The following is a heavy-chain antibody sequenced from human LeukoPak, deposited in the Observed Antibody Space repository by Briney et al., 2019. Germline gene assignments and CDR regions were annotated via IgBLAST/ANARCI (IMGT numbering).Heavy chain of an antibody. CDR1: GFTFRTYG. Sequence: GRSLRLSCAASGFTFRTYGMHWVRQAPGKGLEWVAVVSFDGSKKYYGDSVKGRSTISRDNSKSTLSLQMNSLRADDTAVYYCAKEYYYGSGSYYTNFDFWGQGTLVTVSS. CDR3: AKEYYYGSGSYYTNFDF. D-gene: IGHD3-10*01. V-gene: IGHV3-30*18. CDR2: VSFDGSKK. J-gene: IGHJ4*02.